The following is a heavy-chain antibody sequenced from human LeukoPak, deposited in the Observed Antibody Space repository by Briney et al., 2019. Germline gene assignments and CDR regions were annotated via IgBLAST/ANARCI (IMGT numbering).Heavy chain of an antibody. V-gene: IGHV4-34*01. J-gene: IGHJ5*02. CDR1: GGSFFGYH. CDR2: ISYTGST. Sequence: PSETLSLTCALYGGSFFGYHGTWIRQPPGKGLAWIGSISYTGSTNYNPSLKSRVTISVDTSKNQFSLKLSSVTAADTAVYYCARDPFGISMKVVETNWFDTWGQGTLVTVSS. D-gene: IGHD3-22*01. CDR3: ARDPFGISMKVVETNWFDT.